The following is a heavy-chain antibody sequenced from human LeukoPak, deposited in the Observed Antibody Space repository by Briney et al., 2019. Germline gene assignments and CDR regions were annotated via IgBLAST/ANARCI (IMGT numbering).Heavy chain of an antibody. CDR3: ARDKGVSGYSIDY. CDR1: GFTFSDYY. J-gene: IGHJ4*02. D-gene: IGHD3-22*01. CDR2: ISSSGSTI. Sequence: GGSLRLSCAASGFTFSDYYMSWIRQAPGKGLEWVSYISSSGSTIYYADSVKGRFTISRDNARNSLYLQMNSLRAEDTAVYSCARDKGVSGYSIDYWGQGTLVTVSS. V-gene: IGHV3-11*04.